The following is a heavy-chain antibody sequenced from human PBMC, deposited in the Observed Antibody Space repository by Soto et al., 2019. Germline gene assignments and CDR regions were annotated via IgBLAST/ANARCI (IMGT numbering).Heavy chain of an antibody. J-gene: IGHJ6*02. CDR2: ISYDGSNK. V-gene: IGHV3-30-3*01. CDR1: GFTFSSYA. Sequence: PGGSLRLSCAASGFTFSSYAMHWGRQAPGKGLEWVAVISYDGSNKYYADSVKGRFTISRDNSKNTLYLQMNSLRAEDTAVYYCARDSHPASTVTPEYGMDVWGQGTTVTVSS. CDR3: ARDSHPASTVTPEYGMDV. D-gene: IGHD4-17*01.